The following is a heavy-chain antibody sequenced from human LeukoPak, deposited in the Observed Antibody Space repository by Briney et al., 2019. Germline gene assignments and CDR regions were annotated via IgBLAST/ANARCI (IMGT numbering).Heavy chain of an antibody. Sequence: SVKVSCKASGGTFSSYAISWVRQAPGQGLEWMGGIIPIFGTANYAQKFQGRVTITADESTSTAYMELSSLRSEDTAVYYCAREGPSGDIVVIPAAMWGQGTLVTVSS. CDR3: AREGPSGDIVVIPAAM. V-gene: IGHV1-69*01. CDR1: GGTFSSYA. D-gene: IGHD2-2*01. CDR2: IIPIFGTA. J-gene: IGHJ4*02.